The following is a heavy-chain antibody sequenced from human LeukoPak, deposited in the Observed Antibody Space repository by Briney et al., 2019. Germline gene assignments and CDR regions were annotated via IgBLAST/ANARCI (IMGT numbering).Heavy chain of an antibody. Sequence: GGSLRLSCAASGFTFSSYSMNWVRQAPGKGLEWVSFISSSSSTIYYADSVKGRFTISRDNAKNSLYLQMHSLRAEDTAVCYCARDRGGSYSAIDYWGQGTLVTVSS. CDR2: ISSSSSTI. V-gene: IGHV3-48*04. CDR3: ARDRGGSYSAIDY. D-gene: IGHD1-26*01. CDR1: GFTFSSYS. J-gene: IGHJ4*02.